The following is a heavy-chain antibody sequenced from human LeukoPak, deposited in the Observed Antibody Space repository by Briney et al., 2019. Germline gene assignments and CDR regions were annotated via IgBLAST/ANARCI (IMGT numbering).Heavy chain of an antibody. J-gene: IGHJ4*02. D-gene: IGHD5-18*01. CDR2: IYPGDSDT. CDR1: GYRFNNYW. CDR3: ARQAYTYAPFDY. Sequence: GESLKISCKGSGYRFNNYWIGWVRQMPGKGLEWMGIIYPGDSDTRYSPSFQGQVTISADRSISTAYLQWSSLKALDTAMYYCARQAYTYAPFDYWGQGTLVTVSS. V-gene: IGHV5-51*01.